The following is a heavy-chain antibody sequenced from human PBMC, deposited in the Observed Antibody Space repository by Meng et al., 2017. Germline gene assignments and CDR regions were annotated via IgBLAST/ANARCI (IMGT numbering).Heavy chain of an antibody. J-gene: IGHJ3*02. Sequence: GESLKISCKGSGYSFTSYWIGWVRQMPGKGLEWMGIIYPGDSDTRYSPSFQGQVTISADKSISTAYLQWSSLKASDTAMYYCARHLSSGWYDRGAFDIWGQGIMVTVSS. D-gene: IGHD6-19*01. CDR3: ARHLSSGWYDRGAFDI. V-gene: IGHV5-51*01. CDR2: IYPGDSDT. CDR1: GYSFTSYW.